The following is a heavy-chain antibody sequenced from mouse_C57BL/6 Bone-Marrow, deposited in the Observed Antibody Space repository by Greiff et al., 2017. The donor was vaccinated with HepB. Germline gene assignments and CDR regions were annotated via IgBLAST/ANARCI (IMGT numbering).Heavy chain of an antibody. V-gene: IGHV1-63*01. CDR1: GYTFTNYW. CDR2: IYPGGGYT. Sequence: VKLQESGAELVRPGTSVKMSCKASGYTFTNYWIGWAKQRPGHGLEWIGDIYPGGGYTNYNEKFKGKATLTADKSSSTAYMQFSSLTSEDSAIYYCARRYIYYDYDDAMDYWGQGTSVTVSS. J-gene: IGHJ4*01. CDR3: ARRYIYYDYDDAMDY. D-gene: IGHD2-4*01.